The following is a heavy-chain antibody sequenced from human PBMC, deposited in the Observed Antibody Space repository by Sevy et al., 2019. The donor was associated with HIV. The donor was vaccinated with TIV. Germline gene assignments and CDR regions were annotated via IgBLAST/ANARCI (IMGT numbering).Heavy chain of an antibody. CDR2: ISSSSSYI. V-gene: IGHV3-21*01. Sequence: GGSLRLSCAASGFTFSSYSMNWVRQAPGKGLELVSSISSSSSYIYYADSVKGRFTISRDNAKNSLYLQMNSLRAEDTAVYYCARDSLYYYDSSVWGQGTLVTVSS. CDR3: ARDSLYYYDSSV. CDR1: GFTFSSYS. J-gene: IGHJ4*02. D-gene: IGHD3-22*01.